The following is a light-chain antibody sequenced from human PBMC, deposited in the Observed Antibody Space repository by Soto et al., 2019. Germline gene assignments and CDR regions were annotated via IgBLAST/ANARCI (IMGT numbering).Light chain of an antibody. Sequence: AIQLTQSPSSLSASVGDRVTITCRASQGISSALAWYQQKPGKAPKLLIYDASSLESGDPSRFSGSGSGTDFTLTISSLQPEDFATYHCQQFNNYRVTFGGGTKVEIK. CDR2: DAS. CDR3: QQFNNYRVT. J-gene: IGKJ4*01. V-gene: IGKV1D-13*01. CDR1: QGISSA.